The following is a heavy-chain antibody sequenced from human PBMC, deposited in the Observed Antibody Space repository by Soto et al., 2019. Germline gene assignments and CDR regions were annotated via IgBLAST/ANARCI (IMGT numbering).Heavy chain of an antibody. D-gene: IGHD3-22*01. CDR3: ARANGYYDTSGYYYPFDY. J-gene: IGHJ4*02. CDR2: IYYSRST. V-gene: IGHV4-59*01. Sequence: SETLSLTCTVSGGSISSNYWSWIRQSTGKGLEWIGFIYYSRSTKYNPSLKSRVTMSVDTSKNQFSLKLNSVTAADTAVYYCARANGYYDTSGYYYPFDYWGQGTPVTVSS. CDR1: GGSISSNY.